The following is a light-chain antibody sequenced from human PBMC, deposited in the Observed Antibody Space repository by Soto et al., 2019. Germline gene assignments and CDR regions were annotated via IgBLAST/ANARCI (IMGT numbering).Light chain of an antibody. V-gene: IGKV3D-15*01. J-gene: IGKJ1*01. CDR3: QQYNNWPRT. CDR1: QGFSSK. CDR2: GAS. Sequence: EIVMTQSPATLSVSPVERSTLSFRASQGFSSKLAWYQQKPGQAPRLLIYGASTRATGIPARFSGSGSGTDFTLTISRLEPEDFAVYYCQQYNNWPRTFGQGTKV.